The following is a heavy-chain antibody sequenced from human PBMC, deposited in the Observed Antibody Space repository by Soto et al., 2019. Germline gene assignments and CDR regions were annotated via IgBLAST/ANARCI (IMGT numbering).Heavy chain of an antibody. CDR2: VNHRGST. J-gene: IGHJ4*02. V-gene: IGHV4-34*01. D-gene: IGHD5-12*01. CDR3: ARGDPYSGYVY. Sequence: QVQLQQWGAGLLKPSETLSLTCAVYGGSFSGYYWSWIRQPPGKGLEWLGEVNHRGSTNYNPSLKSRVTISVDTSKNQFSLKLNSVTGADTAVYYCARGDPYSGYVYWGQGTLVTVSS. CDR1: GGSFSGYY.